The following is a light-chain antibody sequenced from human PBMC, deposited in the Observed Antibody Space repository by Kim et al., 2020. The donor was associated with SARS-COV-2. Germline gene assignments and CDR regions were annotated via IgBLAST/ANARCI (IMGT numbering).Light chain of an antibody. J-gene: IGLJ2*01. Sequence: GQSVTISCTGTSSDVGGYNYVSWYQQHPGKAPKLIIYEVNKRPSGVPDRFSGSQSGNTASLTVSGLQAEDEADYYCSSYAGSNNLVFGGGTKLTVL. CDR1: SSDVGGYNY. CDR3: SSYAGSNNLV. CDR2: EVN. V-gene: IGLV2-8*01.